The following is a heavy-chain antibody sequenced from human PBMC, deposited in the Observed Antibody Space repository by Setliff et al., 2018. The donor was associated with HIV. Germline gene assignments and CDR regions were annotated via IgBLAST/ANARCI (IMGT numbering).Heavy chain of an antibody. CDR2: LYYGGST. V-gene: IGHV4-39*01. D-gene: IGHD3-10*01. CDR3: ARHRRGYYYGSGSCYMDV. Sequence: SETLSLTCTVSGDSISTSNSYWGWVRQPPGKGLEWIGSLYYGGSTYYNPSLKSRVTISVDTSKNHFSLKLSSVTAADTAVYYCARHRRGYYYGSGSCYMDVWGTGTTVTVSS. CDR1: GDSISTSNSY. J-gene: IGHJ6*03.